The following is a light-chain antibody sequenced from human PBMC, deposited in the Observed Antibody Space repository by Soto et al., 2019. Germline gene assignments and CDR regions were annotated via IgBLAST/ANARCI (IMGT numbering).Light chain of an antibody. CDR1: SSDVGGFNY. J-gene: IGLJ2*01. V-gene: IGLV2-14*01. CDR3: SSFTSSTTVL. Sequence: QSALTQPASVSGSPEQSITISCTGTSSDVGGFNYVSWYQQHPGKAPKLIISDVSNRPSGVSNRFSGSKSGNTASLTISGLQAEDEADYYCSSFTSSTTVLFGGGTKLTVL. CDR2: DVS.